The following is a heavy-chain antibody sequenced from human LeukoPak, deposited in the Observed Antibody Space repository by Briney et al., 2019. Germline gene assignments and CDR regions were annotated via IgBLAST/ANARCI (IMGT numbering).Heavy chain of an antibody. D-gene: IGHD3-10*01. CDR3: ARDGPSIIRGVIRGAVAYYYYYMDV. Sequence: GGSLRLSCAASGFTFSSYAMHWVRQAPGKGLEWVAVISYDGSNKYYADSVKGRFTISRDNAKNSLYLQMNSLRAEDTAVYYCARDGPSIIRGVIRGAVAYYYYYMDVWGKGTTVTISS. CDR1: GFTFSSYA. J-gene: IGHJ6*03. CDR2: ISYDGSNK. V-gene: IGHV3-30*04.